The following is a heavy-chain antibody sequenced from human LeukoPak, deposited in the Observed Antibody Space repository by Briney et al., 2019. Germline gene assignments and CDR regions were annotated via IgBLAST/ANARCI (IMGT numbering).Heavy chain of an antibody. CDR1: GGSISSGGYY. CDR3: ARALWNSETTFDY. V-gene: IGHV4-31*03. CDR2: IYYSGST. D-gene: IGHD1-14*01. J-gene: IGHJ4*02. Sequence: SQTLSLTCTVSGGSISSGGYYWSWIRQHPGKGLEWIGYIYYSGSTYYNPSLKSRVTISVDTSKNQFSLRLSSVTAADTAVYYCARALWNSETTFDYWGQGTLVTVSS.